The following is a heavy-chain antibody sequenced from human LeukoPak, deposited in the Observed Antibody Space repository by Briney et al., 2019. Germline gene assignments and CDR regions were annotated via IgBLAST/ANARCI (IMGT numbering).Heavy chain of an antibody. Sequence: PGGSLRLSCAASGFTFSNAWMSWVRQAPGKGLEWVGRIKSKTDGGTTDYAAPVKGRFTISRDDSKNTLYLQMNSLKTEDTAVYYCTTTSRYGDYGFDYWGQGTLVTVSS. J-gene: IGHJ4*02. V-gene: IGHV3-15*01. CDR1: GFTFSNAW. CDR2: IKSKTDGGTT. CDR3: TTTSRYGDYGFDY. D-gene: IGHD4-17*01.